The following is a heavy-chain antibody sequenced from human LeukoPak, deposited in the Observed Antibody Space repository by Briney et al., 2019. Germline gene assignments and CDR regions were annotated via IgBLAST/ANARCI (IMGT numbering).Heavy chain of an antibody. CDR2: ISGSGGST. CDR3: GKGKVVTATYPPFDY. V-gene: IGHV3-23*01. J-gene: IGHJ4*02. Sequence: GGSLRLSCAASGFTFSSYAMSWVRQAPGKGLEWVSAISGSGGSTYYADSVKGRFTISRDNSKNTLYLQMNSLRAEDTAVYYCGKGKVVTATYPPFDYWGQGTLVTVSS. CDR1: GFTFSSYA. D-gene: IGHD2-21*02.